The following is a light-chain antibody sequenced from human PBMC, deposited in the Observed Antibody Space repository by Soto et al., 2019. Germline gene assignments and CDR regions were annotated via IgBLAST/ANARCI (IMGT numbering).Light chain of an antibody. CDR1: QDISNY. J-gene: IGKJ4*01. V-gene: IGKV1-33*01. Sequence: DIQMNQSPSSLSASVGDRVTITCQASQDISNYLNWYQQKPGKAPKLLIYDASNLETGVPSRFSGSGSGTDFTFTISILQPEDIATYYCQQYDNLLTFGGGTKVDIK. CDR3: QQYDNLLT. CDR2: DAS.